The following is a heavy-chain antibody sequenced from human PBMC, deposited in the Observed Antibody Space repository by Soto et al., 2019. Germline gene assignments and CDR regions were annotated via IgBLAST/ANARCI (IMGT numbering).Heavy chain of an antibody. CDR2: VYYTGTT. CDR3: ARDLAAVPRAFDY. Sequence: PSETLSLTCTVSGGSISSYFYTWVRQPPGKGLEWIGSVYYTGTTDYNPSLKSRVTISVDTSKTQFSLNLRSVTAADTAVYYCARDLAAVPRAFDYWGRGTLVTVS. J-gene: IGHJ4*02. V-gene: IGHV4-59*01. CDR1: GGSISSYF. D-gene: IGHD6-13*01.